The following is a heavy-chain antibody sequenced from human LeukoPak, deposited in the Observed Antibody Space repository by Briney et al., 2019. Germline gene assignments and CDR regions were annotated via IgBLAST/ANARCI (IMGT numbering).Heavy chain of an antibody. V-gene: IGHV1-18*01. J-gene: IGHJ4*02. CDR1: GYTFTSYG. CDR3: ARFAVHRRLTVAGQFGLDY. D-gene: IGHD6-19*01. Sequence: ASVKVSCKASGYTFTSYGISWVRQAPGQGLEWMGWISAYNGNTNYAQKLQGRVTMTTDTSTSTAYMELSRLRSDDTAVYYCARFAVHRRLTVAGQFGLDYWGQGTLVTVSS. CDR2: ISAYNGNT.